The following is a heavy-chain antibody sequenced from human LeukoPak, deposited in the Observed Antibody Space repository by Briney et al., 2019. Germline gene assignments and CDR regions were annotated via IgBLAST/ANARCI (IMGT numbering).Heavy chain of an antibody. V-gene: IGHV3-30*18. J-gene: IGHJ4*02. CDR3: AKPRYDFWSGYFDY. CDR1: GFTFSSYG. CDR2: ISYDGSNK. D-gene: IGHD3-3*01. Sequence: GGSLRLSCAASGFTFSSYGMHWVRQAPGKGLEWVAVISYDGSNKYYADSVKGRFTISRDNSKNTLYLQMNSLRAEDTAVYYCAKPRYDFWSGYFDYWGQGTLVTVSS.